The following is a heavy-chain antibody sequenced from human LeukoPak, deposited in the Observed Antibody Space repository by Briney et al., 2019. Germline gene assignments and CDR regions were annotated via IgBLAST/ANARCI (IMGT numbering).Heavy chain of an antibody. CDR2: FDPEDGET. CDR1: GYTLTELS. V-gene: IGHV1-24*01. D-gene: IGHD4-11*01. Sequence: ASVKVSCKVSGYTLTELSMHWVRQAPGKGLEWMGGFDPEDGETIYAQKFQGRVTMTEDTSTDTAYMELSSLRSEGTAVYYCATASYSNYYYYGMDVWGQGTTVTVSS. J-gene: IGHJ6*02. CDR3: ATASYSNYYYYGMDV.